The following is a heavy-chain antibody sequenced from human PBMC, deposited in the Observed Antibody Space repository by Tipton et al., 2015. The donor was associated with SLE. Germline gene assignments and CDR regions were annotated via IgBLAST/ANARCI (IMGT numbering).Heavy chain of an antibody. CDR3: ARNKATPDY. CDR1: GGSISSHY. V-gene: IGHV4-59*11. D-gene: IGHD4-23*01. CDR2: VSYSGTT. Sequence: TLSLTCTVSGGSISSHYWSWLRQPPGKALEWIGYVSYSGTTNYNPSFRSRVTVSVDTSKNQFSLKLTSVTDADTAIYYCARNKATPDYWGQGTLVTVSS. J-gene: IGHJ4*02.